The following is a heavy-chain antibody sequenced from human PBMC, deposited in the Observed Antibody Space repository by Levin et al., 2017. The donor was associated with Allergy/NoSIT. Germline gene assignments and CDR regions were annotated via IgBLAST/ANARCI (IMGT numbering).Heavy chain of an antibody. CDR1: GFTFRSYW. V-gene: IGHV3-7*01. CDR2: IKQDGSEK. D-gene: IGHD3-10*01. CDR3: ARGYRDFTMVRGVKGVYYFDY. Sequence: GGSLRLSCAASGFTFRSYWMSWVRQAPGKGLEWVANIKQDGSEKYYVDSMKGRFTISRDNAKNSLYLQMNSLRDEDTAVYYCARGYRDFTMVRGVKGVYYFDYWGQGTLVTVSS. J-gene: IGHJ4*02.